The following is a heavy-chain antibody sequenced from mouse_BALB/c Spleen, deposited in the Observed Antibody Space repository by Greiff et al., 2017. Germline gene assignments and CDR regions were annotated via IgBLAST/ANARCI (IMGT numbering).Heavy chain of an antibody. CDR3: ARGWLLRGYAMDY. CDR2: IYTYNGGT. Sequence: EVQLQQSGPELVKPGASVKISCKATGYTFTDYNMHWVKQNHGKNLEWIGYIYTYNGGTGYNQKFKSKVTLTVDNSSSTAYMELRSLTSEDSAVYYCARGWLLRGYAMDYWGQGTSVTVSS. J-gene: IGHJ4*01. V-gene: IGHV1S29*02. D-gene: IGHD2-3*01. CDR1: GYTFTDYN.